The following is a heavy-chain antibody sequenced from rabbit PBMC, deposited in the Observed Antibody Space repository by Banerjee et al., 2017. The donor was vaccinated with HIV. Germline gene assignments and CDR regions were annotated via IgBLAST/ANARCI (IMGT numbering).Heavy chain of an antibody. CDR3: ARGTYGYAGYAPNL. J-gene: IGHJ4*01. D-gene: IGHD6-1*01. CDR2: IYTGSSGST. V-gene: IGHV1S45*01. CDR1: GFSFSSSYW. Sequence: QEQLEESGGDLVKPEGSLTLTCTASGFSFSSSYWICWVRQAPGKGLEWIGCIYTGSSGSTYYASWAKGRFTVSKTSSTTVTLQMTSLTAADTATYFCARGTYGYAGYAPNLWGPGTLVTVS.